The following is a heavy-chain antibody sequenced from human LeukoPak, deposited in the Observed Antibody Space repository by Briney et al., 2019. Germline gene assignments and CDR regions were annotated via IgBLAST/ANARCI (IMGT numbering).Heavy chain of an antibody. J-gene: IGHJ1*01. D-gene: IGHD6-13*01. CDR1: GFSFNSCA. CDR3: ARDSYRSRWNGAFQY. Sequence: QPGRSLRLSCAASGFSFNSCAMHWVRQAPGKGLEWVAVIWSDGTSTYYADSVKGRFTISRDNSNNTLYLQINSLRAGDTALYYCARDSYRSRWNGAFQYWGQGTLVTVSS. V-gene: IGHV3-33*01. CDR2: IWSDGTST.